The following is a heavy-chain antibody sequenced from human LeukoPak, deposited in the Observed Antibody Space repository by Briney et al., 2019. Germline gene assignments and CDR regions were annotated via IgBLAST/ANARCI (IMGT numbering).Heavy chain of an antibody. CDR3: ARSRSASTSGWYDYFDY. CDR1: GFTLSSSA. Sequence: PGGSLRLSCAASGFTLSSSAMQWVRQAPGKGLEWVAVISYDGSKKYYADSVKGRFTISRDDSKNTLYLQMNSLRGEDTAVYYCARSRSASTSGWYDYFDYWGRGTLVTVSS. CDR2: ISYDGSKK. V-gene: IGHV3-30*04. D-gene: IGHD6-19*01. J-gene: IGHJ4*02.